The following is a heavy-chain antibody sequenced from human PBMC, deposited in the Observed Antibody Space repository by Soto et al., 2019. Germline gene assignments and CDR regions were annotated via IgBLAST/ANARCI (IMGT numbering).Heavy chain of an antibody. CDR1: GFTFDDHG. Sequence: EVDLVESGGGLAQPGRSQRLSCVASGFTFDDHGMHWVRQIPGRGLEWVSGISWNSGSIGYAESVKGRFTIFRDNAKNSLYLEMNSLRQEDTALYYCVRDTSSGWHLKDHWGQGVQVSVSS. CDR2: ISWNSGSI. V-gene: IGHV3-9*01. D-gene: IGHD3-9*01. J-gene: IGHJ4*02. CDR3: VRDTSSGWHLKDH.